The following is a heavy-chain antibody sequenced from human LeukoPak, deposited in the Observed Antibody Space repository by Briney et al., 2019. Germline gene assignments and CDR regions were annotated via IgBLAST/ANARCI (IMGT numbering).Heavy chain of an antibody. CDR2: LSGSGDST. D-gene: IGHD5-18*01. CDR3: AKAWIQLCRRFDY. Sequence: GASLRLSCPASGFTFSSYAMSWVRQAPGKGMEWVSALSGSGDSTYYADSVKGRFTISRDNSKNTLYLQMNSLSAEDTAVYYCAKAWIQLCRRFDYWGQGTLVTVSS. CDR1: GFTFSSYA. J-gene: IGHJ4*02. V-gene: IGHV3-23*01.